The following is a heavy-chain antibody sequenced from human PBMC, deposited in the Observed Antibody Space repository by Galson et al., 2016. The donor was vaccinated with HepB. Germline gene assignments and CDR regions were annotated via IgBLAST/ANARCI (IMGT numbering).Heavy chain of an antibody. J-gene: IGHJ5*02. Sequence: RYAMSWVRQAPGKGLEWVSTISGSGATTYVADSVKGRFTMSRDNSKNTLYLQMNSLRVEDTAIYYCAKGGQWLLRGPGWFDPWGQGTLVSVSS. D-gene: IGHD6-19*01. CDR1: RYA. V-gene: IGHV3-23*01. CDR2: ISGSGATT. CDR3: AKGGQWLLRGPGWFDP.